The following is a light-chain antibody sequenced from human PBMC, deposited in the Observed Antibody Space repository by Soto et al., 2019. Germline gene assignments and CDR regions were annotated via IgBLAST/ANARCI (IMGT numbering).Light chain of an antibody. CDR1: QSVLYSSNNKNY. CDR2: WAY. J-gene: IGKJ4*01. Sequence: DIVMTQSPDSLAVSLGERATINCKSSQSVLYSSNNKNYLAWYQQKPGQPPQLLIYWAYTRESGVPDRFSGNGSGTDFTLTISSLQSEDMAVYYCQKYYSTPPTFGGGNKVEIK. V-gene: IGKV4-1*01. CDR3: QKYYSTPPT.